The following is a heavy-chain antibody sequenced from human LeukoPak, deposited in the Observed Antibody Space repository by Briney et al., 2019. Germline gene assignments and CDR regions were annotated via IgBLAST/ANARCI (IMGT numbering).Heavy chain of an antibody. CDR1: GGSFSGYY. Sequence: PSETLSLTCAVYGGSFSGYYWSWIRQPPGKGLEWIGYIYYSGSTNYNPSLKSRVTISVDTSKNQFSLKLSSVTAADTAVYYCARDNRYYDFWSGYYAELPTDYYYYGMDVWGQGTTVTVSS. CDR3: ARDNRYYDFWSGYYAELPTDYYYYGMDV. D-gene: IGHD3-3*01. V-gene: IGHV4-59*01. J-gene: IGHJ6*02. CDR2: IYYSGST.